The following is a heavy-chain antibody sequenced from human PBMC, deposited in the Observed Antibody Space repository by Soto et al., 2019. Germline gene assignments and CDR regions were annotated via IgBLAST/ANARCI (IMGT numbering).Heavy chain of an antibody. J-gene: IGHJ4*02. CDR3: AKDDDFWSGYLDY. CDR1: GFTFSSYA. D-gene: IGHD3-3*01. V-gene: IGHV3-23*01. Sequence: EVQMLESGGGLVQPGGSLRLSCAASGFTFSSYAMSWVRQAPGKGLEWVSAISGSGGSTYYADSVKGRFTISRDNSKNTLYLQMNSLRAEDTAVYYCAKDDDFWSGYLDYWGQGTLVTVSS. CDR2: ISGSGGST.